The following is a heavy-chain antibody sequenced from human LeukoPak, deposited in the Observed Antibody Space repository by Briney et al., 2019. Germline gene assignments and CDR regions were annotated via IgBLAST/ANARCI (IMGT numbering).Heavy chain of an antibody. Sequence: PGESLKISCKASGYTFTGYYMHWVRQAPGQGLEWMGWINPNSGGTNYAQKFQGRVTMTRDTSISTAYMELSRLRSDDTAVYYCARVYRRGYSYGEFDYWGQGTLVTVSS. CDR2: INPNSGGT. J-gene: IGHJ4*02. V-gene: IGHV1-2*02. D-gene: IGHD5-18*01. CDR1: GYTFTGYY. CDR3: ARVYRRGYSYGEFDY.